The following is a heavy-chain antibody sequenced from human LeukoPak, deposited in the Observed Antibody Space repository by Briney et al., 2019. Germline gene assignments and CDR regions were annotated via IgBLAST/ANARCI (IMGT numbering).Heavy chain of an antibody. V-gene: IGHV3-21*01. CDR1: GFTFSSYA. Sequence: GGSLRLSCAASGFTFSSYAMSWVRQAPGKGLEWVSSITSSSSYIYYADSVKGRFTISRDNAKNSLYLQMNSLRAEDTAVYYCAELGITMIGGVWGKGTTVTISS. CDR2: ITSSSSYI. CDR3: AELGITMIGGV. D-gene: IGHD3-10*02. J-gene: IGHJ6*04.